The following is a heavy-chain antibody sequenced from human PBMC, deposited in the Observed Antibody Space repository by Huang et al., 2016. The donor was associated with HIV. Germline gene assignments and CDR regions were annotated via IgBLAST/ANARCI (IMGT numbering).Heavy chain of an antibody. CDR1: GFFFRSYG. CDR3: VKEISAYSDHIFDAFDL. Sequence: QMHLVESGGGVVQSGQSLKVSCAASGFFFRSYGSHWVRQAPGKGVWGEASRSIHTNIELYADSVECRFTISRDDSRNSLYLQMDNLRSDDSAVYYCVKEISAYSDHIFDAFDLWGHGTVVAVSS. CDR2: RSIHTNIE. V-gene: IGHV3-30*18. D-gene: IGHD5-12*01. J-gene: IGHJ3*01.